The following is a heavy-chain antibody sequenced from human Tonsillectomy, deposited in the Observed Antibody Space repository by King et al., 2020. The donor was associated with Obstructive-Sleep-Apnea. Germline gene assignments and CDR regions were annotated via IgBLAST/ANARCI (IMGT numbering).Heavy chain of an antibody. J-gene: IGHJ4*02. CDR3: ARLGSGYLFDY. V-gene: IGHV4-59*08. D-gene: IGHD5-12*01. Sequence: QLQESGPGLVKPSETLSLTCTVSDGSISSYYWSWIRQPPGKGLGWIGYIYYSETTNYNPSLKSRVTISMDTSKNQFSLRLSSVTAADTAVYYCARLGSGYLFDYWGQGALVTVSS. CDR2: IYYSETT. CDR1: DGSISSYY.